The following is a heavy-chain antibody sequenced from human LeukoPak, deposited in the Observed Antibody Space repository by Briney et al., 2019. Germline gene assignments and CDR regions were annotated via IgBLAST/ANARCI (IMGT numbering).Heavy chain of an antibody. CDR2: SRHDEDGK. CDR1: GFSFSSYG. Sequence: PGGSLRLSCAASGFSFSSYGLYWVRQAPGKGLDWAAFSRHDEDGKYYADSVKGRFTISRDNSQNTLYLQMNSLRADDTAVYYCAKGISNWGNLDYWGQGTLVTVSS. V-gene: IGHV3-30*02. CDR3: AKGISNWGNLDY. J-gene: IGHJ4*02. D-gene: IGHD7-27*01.